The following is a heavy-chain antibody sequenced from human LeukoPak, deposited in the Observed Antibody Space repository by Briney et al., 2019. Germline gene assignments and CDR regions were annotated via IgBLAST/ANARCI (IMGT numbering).Heavy chain of an antibody. Sequence: AGGSLRLSCAASGFTFRNYDMHWVRQAPGKGLEWVASIRTDGGEKYHADSVQGRFSISRDNSKNTLYLQMDSLRAEDTALYYCARIGYSTSWANFDYWGQGTLVTVSS. J-gene: IGHJ4*02. CDR1: GFTFRNYD. D-gene: IGHD6-13*01. CDR2: IRTDGGEK. V-gene: IGHV3-30*02. CDR3: ARIGYSTSWANFDY.